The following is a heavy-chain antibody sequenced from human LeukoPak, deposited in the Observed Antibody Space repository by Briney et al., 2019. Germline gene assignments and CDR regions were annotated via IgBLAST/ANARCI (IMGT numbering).Heavy chain of an antibody. CDR2: IKQDGSEK. D-gene: IGHD5-12*01. Sequence: GGSLRLSCAASGFTFSSYWMSWVRQAPGKGLEWVANIKQDGSEKYYVDSVKGRFTISRDNAKNSLYLQMNSLRAEDTAVYYCARDRLSGYSGYDGAFDIWGQGTMVTVSS. J-gene: IGHJ3*02. V-gene: IGHV3-7*01. CDR3: ARDRLSGYSGYDGAFDI. CDR1: GFTFSSYW.